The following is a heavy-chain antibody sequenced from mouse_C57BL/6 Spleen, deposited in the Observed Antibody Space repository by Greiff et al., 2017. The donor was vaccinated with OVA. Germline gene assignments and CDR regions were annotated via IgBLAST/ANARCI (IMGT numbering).Heavy chain of an antibody. Sequence: EVKLVESGPGLVKPSQSLSLTCSVTGYSITSGYYWNWIRQFPGNKLEWMGYISYDGSNNYNPSLKNRISITRDTSKNQFFLKLNSVTTEDTATYYCARGWLLNAMDYWGQGTSVTVSS. CDR2: ISYDGSN. D-gene: IGHD2-3*01. V-gene: IGHV3-6*01. CDR3: ARGWLLNAMDY. J-gene: IGHJ4*01. CDR1: GYSITSGYY.